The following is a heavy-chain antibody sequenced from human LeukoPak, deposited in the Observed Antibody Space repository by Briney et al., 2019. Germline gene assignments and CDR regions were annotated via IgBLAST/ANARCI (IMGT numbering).Heavy chain of an antibody. CDR3: ARDPSGGSIDY. D-gene: IGHD2-15*01. CDR1: GGSISSYY. J-gene: IGHJ4*02. CDR2: IYYSGST. V-gene: IGHV4-59*01. Sequence: SETLSLTCTVSGGSISSYYWSWIRQPPGKGLEWIGYIYYSGSTNYNPSLKSRVTIPVDTSKNQFSLKLSSVTAADTAVYYCARDPSGGSIDYWGQGTLVTVSS.